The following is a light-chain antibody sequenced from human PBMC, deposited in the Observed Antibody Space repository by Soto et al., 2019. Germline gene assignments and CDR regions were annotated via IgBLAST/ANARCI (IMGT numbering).Light chain of an antibody. V-gene: IGKV1-8*01. Sequence: AIRITQSASSFCASTGDRVTITCRASQVISTSLAWYQVKPGKAPKLLIYAASTLESGVPSRFSATVSGTEFSLTITSLQPEDFATYYCQQLFDSPITFGQGTRLEIK. J-gene: IGKJ5*01. CDR2: AAS. CDR1: QVISTS. CDR3: QQLFDSPIT.